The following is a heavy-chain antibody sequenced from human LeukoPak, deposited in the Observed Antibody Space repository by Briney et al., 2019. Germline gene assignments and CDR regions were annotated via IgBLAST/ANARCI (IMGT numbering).Heavy chain of an antibody. Sequence: PSETLSLTCAVYGGSFSGYYWSWIRQPPGKGLEWIGEINHSGSTNYNPSLKSRVTISVDTSKNQFSLKLSSVTATDTAVYYCARQSGNDEYFDYWGQGTLVTVSS. CDR2: INHSGST. CDR3: ARQSGNDEYFDY. CDR1: GGSFSGYY. J-gene: IGHJ4*02. D-gene: IGHD1-1*01. V-gene: IGHV4-34*01.